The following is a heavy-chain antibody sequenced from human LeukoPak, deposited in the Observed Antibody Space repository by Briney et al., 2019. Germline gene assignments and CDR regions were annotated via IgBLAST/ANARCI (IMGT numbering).Heavy chain of an antibody. Sequence: PSETLSLTCAVYGGSFSGYYWSWIRQPPGKGLEWIGEINHSGSTNYNPSLKSRVTISVDTSKNQFSLKLSSVTAADTAVYYCARLLNPKIAAVRANYYYMDVWGKGTTGTVSS. CDR3: ARLLNPKIAAVRANYYYMDV. CDR2: INHSGST. V-gene: IGHV4-34*01. D-gene: IGHD6-25*01. CDR1: GGSFSGYY. J-gene: IGHJ6*03.